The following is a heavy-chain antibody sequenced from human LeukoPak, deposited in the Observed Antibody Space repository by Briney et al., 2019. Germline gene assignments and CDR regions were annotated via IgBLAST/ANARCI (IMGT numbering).Heavy chain of an antibody. CDR1: GGSFSGYY. J-gene: IGHJ4*02. CDR2: INHSGST. V-gene: IGHV4-34*01. CDR3: ASLPEYYYGSGLY. D-gene: IGHD3-10*01. Sequence: SETLSLTCAVYGGSFSGYYWSWIRQPPGKGLEWIGEINHSGSTNYNPSLKSRVTISVDTSKNQFSLKLSSVTAADTAVYYCASLPEYYYGSGLYWGQGTLVTVSS.